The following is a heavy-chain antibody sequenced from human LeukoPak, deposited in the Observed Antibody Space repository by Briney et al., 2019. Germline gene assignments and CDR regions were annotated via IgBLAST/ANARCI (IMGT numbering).Heavy chain of an antibody. CDR3: VRVRSGWYYFDY. V-gene: IGHV4-59*08. J-gene: IGHJ4*02. D-gene: IGHD6-19*01. Sequence: PSETLSLTCTVSGGSISSYYWSWIRQPPGKGLEWIGYDHYSGSTNYNPSLKSRVTISVDRSKNQFSLKLSSVTAADAAVYYCVRVRSGWYYFDYWGQGTLVTVSS. CDR2: DHYSGST. CDR1: GGSISSYY.